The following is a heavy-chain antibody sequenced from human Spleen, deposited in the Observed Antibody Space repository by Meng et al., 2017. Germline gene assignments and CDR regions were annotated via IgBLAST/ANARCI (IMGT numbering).Heavy chain of an antibody. V-gene: IGHV1-2*02. Sequence: ASVKVSCKASAYIFSGYSMDWVRQAPGQGLEWMGCFNPHSGDRNHTKQFQGRVTMTGDTSISTAYMELSGLRSDDTAMYYCARDEDISAAGKLFGDYWGQGTLVTVSS. CDR3: ARDEDISAAGKLFGDY. CDR1: AYIFSGYS. J-gene: IGHJ4*02. D-gene: IGHD6-13*01. CDR2: FNPHSGDR.